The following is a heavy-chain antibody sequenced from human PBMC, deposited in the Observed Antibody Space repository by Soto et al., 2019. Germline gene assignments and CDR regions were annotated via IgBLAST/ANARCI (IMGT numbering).Heavy chain of an antibody. J-gene: IGHJ4*02. Sequence: GGSLRLSCAASGFNFRNTAMSWVRQPPGKGLEWVSAISGAGDSPFYADSVKGRFTISRDNSKNMLYLYINSLRAEDTAMCYCAKGGDYDLDFDSWGQGTSVTVSS. CDR1: GFNFRNTA. CDR3: AKGGDYDLDFDS. V-gene: IGHV3-23*01. CDR2: ISGAGDSP. D-gene: IGHD2-21*02.